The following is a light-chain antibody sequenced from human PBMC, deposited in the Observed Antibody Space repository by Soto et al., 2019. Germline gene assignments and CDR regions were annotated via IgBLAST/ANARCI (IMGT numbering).Light chain of an antibody. Sequence: QSALTQPASVSGSPGQSITISCTGTSSDVGGYNYVSWFQQHPGKAPKLLIYEVNNRPSGVSNRFSGSKSGNTASLTVSGLKTEDEADYYCNSFTSSTTWVFGGGTMLTGL. J-gene: IGLJ3*02. CDR1: SSDVGGYNY. CDR2: EVN. CDR3: NSFTSSTTWV. V-gene: IGLV2-14*01.